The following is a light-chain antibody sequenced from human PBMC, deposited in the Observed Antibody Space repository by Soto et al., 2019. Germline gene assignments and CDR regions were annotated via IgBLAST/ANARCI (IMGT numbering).Light chain of an antibody. CDR3: QQSYSTPLT. CDR2: AAS. V-gene: IGKV1-39*01. Sequence: DIQMTQSPSSLSASVGDRVTISCRASQSIAGYLNWYQQKPGKAPKLVIYAASSLQSGVPTRFSGSGSGTDFPLTISSLQPEDFATYYCQQSYSTPLTFGGGTKVDIK. CDR1: QSIAGY. J-gene: IGKJ4*01.